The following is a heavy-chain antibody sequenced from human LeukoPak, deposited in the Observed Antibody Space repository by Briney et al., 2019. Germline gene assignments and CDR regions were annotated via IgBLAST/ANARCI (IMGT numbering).Heavy chain of an antibody. Sequence: GGSLRLSCAASGFTFSSYAMHWVRQAPGKGLEWVAVISYDGSNKYYADSVKGRFTISRDNSKNTLYLQMNSLRAEDTAVYYCARDDRSGWYMVHDAFDIWGQGTMVTVSS. CDR3: ARDDRSGWYMVHDAFDI. D-gene: IGHD6-19*01. CDR2: ISYDGSNK. CDR1: GFTFSSYA. J-gene: IGHJ3*02. V-gene: IGHV3-30*04.